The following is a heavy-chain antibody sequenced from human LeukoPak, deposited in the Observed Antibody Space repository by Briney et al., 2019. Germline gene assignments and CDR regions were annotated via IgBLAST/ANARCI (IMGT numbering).Heavy chain of an antibody. CDR1: GGSISSYY. D-gene: IGHD6-13*01. V-gene: IGHV4-59*01. CDR3: ARGIPAAAGSMLLKRSYYFDY. CDR2: IYYSGST. J-gene: IGHJ4*02. Sequence: SETLSLTCTVSGGSISSYYWSWIRQPPGKGLEWIGYIYYSGSTNYNPSLKSRVTISVDTSKNQFSLKLSSVTAADTAVYYCARGIPAAAGSMLLKRSYYFDYWGQGTLVTVSS.